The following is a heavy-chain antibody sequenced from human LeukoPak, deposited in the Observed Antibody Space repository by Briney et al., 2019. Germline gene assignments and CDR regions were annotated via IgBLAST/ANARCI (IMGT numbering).Heavy chain of an antibody. Sequence: PGRSLRLSCAASGFTFSSYGMHWVRQAPGKGLEWVAVISYDGSNKYYADSVKGRFTISRDNSKNTLYLQMNSLRAEDTAVYYCAKDRGRFLEWIPTYYFDYWGQGTLVTVSS. CDR1: GFTFSSYG. CDR3: AKDRGRFLEWIPTYYFDY. D-gene: IGHD3-3*01. V-gene: IGHV3-30*18. J-gene: IGHJ4*02. CDR2: ISYDGSNK.